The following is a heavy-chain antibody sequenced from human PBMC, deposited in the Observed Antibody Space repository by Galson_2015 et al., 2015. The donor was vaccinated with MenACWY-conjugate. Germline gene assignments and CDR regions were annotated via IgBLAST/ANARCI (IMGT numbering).Heavy chain of an antibody. D-gene: IGHD1-26*01. CDR3: ARDSDDAGASMDY. CDR2: IKSDGSTT. V-gene: IGHV3-74*03. J-gene: IGHJ4*02. CDR1: GFTFRSYW. Sequence: SLRLSCAASGFTFRSYWMHWVRQGPGRGLVWVSSIKSDGSTTTYADSMKGRFTISRDNAKNTLYLQMNSLRAEDTAVYYCARDSDDAGASMDYWGQGTLVTVSS.